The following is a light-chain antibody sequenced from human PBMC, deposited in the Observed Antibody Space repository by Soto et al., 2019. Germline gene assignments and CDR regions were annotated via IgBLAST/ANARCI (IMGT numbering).Light chain of an antibody. V-gene: IGKV3-15*01. Sequence: EIVMTQSPATLSVSPGERVTLSCRASQSVSTNLAWYQQKPGQAPRLLIYSASTRATGIPARFSGSGSGTEFTLTISSLQSEDFAVSYCQQYNHWPPWLTFGGGTKVEIK. CDR1: QSVSTN. CDR2: SAS. J-gene: IGKJ4*01. CDR3: QQYNHWPPWLT.